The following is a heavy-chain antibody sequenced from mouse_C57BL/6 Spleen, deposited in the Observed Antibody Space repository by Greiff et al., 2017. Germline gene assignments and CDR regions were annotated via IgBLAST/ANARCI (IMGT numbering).Heavy chain of an antibody. CDR3: ARSGDDYGSSYRYFDV. CDR2: IDPSDSET. J-gene: IGHJ1*03. Sequence: QVQLQQPGAELVRPGSSVKLSCKASGYTFTSYWMHWVKQRPIQGLEWIGNIDPSDSETHYNQKFKDKATLTVDKSSSTAYMQLSSLTSGDSAVQYCARSGDDYGSSYRYFDVWGTGTTVTVSS. D-gene: IGHD1-1*01. CDR1: GYTFTSYW. V-gene: IGHV1-52*01.